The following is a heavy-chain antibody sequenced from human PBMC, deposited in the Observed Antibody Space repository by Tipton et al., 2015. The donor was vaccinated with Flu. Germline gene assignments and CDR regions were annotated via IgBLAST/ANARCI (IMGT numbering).Heavy chain of an antibody. CDR3: ARDPNGLWFGDRTGRFDP. CDR2: IYYSGST. V-gene: IGHV4-59*12. J-gene: IGHJ5*02. CDR1: GGSISSYY. Sequence: TLSLTCTVSGGSISSYYWSWIRQPPGKGLEWIGYIYYSGSTNYNPSLKSRVTISVDTSKNQLSLKLSSVTAADTAVYYCARDPNGLWFGDRTGRFDPWGQGTLVTVSS. D-gene: IGHD3-10*01.